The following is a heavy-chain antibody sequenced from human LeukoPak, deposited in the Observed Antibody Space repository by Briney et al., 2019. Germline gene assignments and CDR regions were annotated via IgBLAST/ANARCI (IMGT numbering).Heavy chain of an antibody. Sequence: SGGSLRLSCAASGFTFSTYWMSWVRQAPGKGLEWVANINQDGKKRFYVDSVKGRFTISRDNAKNSLFLQMNSLTAEDTAVYYCTRDLAAAATWGQGTLVTVSS. CDR3: TRDLAAAAT. CDR2: INQDGKKR. D-gene: IGHD6-13*01. J-gene: IGHJ5*02. CDR1: GFTFSTYW. V-gene: IGHV3-7*03.